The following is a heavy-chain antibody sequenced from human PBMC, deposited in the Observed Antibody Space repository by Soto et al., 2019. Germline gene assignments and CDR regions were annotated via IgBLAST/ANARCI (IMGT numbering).Heavy chain of an antibody. Sequence: ASETLSLTCTVSSGSISSGDYYWSWIRQPPGKGLEWIGYIYYSGSTYYNPSLKSRVTISVDTSKNQFSLKLSSVTAADTAVYYCARDPEGWLQFFYYGMDVWGQGTTVTVSS. V-gene: IGHV4-30-4*01. D-gene: IGHD5-12*01. CDR2: IYYSGST. CDR1: SGSISSGDYY. CDR3: ARDPEGWLQFFYYGMDV. J-gene: IGHJ6*02.